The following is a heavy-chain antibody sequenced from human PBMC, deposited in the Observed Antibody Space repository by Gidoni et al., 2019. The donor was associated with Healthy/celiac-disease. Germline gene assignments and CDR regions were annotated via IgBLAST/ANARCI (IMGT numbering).Heavy chain of an antibody. CDR1: GFTFSSYS. V-gene: IGHV3-48*02. CDR3: ARRDSTVAAAGYFDY. D-gene: IGHD6-13*01. CDR2: ISSSSSTI. Sequence: EVQLVESGGGLVQPGGSLRRSCAASGFTFSSYSMNWVRHAPGKGLECVSYISSSSSTIYYADSVKGRFTISRDNAKNSLYLQMNSLRDEDTAVYYCARRDSTVAAAGYFDYWGQGTLVTVSS. J-gene: IGHJ4*02.